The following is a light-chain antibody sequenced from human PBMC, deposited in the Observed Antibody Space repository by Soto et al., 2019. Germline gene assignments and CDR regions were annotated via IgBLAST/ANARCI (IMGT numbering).Light chain of an antibody. CDR3: LQYNDWPYT. Sequence: EIAVTQSPATLSVSPGDRATLSCRASQNVGINLAWYQQKPGQAPRLLIYGKSTRATGIPARFSGIGSGTEFTLAISSLQSEDFALYYCLQYNDWPYTFGQGTKLEIK. V-gene: IGKV3-15*01. J-gene: IGKJ2*01. CDR2: GKS. CDR1: QNVGIN.